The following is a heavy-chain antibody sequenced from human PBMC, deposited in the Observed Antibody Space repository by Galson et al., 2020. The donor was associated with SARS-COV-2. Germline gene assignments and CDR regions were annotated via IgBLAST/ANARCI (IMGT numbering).Heavy chain of an antibody. CDR2: IFYSGTT. J-gene: IGHJ4*02. D-gene: IGHD3-22*01. CDR1: GGSISSSSYY. CDR3: ARTIQYYYDSRGYYRVCYLDY. V-gene: IGHV4-39*01. Sequence: SETLSLTCTVSGGSISSSSYYWGWLRQPPGKGLAWTGSIFYSGTTYYNPHLTSRVTISVDTTKNQFSLKLSSVTAADTAVYYCARTIQYYYDSRGYYRVCYLDYWGQGTLVTVSS.